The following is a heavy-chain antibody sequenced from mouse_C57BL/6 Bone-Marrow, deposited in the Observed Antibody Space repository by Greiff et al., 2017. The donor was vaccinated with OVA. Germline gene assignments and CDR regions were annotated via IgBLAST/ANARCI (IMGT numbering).Heavy chain of an antibody. J-gene: IGHJ2*01. Sequence: QVQLQQSDAELVKPGASVKISCKVSGYTFTDHTIHWMKQRPEQGLEWIGYIYPRDGSTKYNEKFKGKATLTADKSSSTAYMQLNSLTSEDSAVYFCARRNGDDYGSSYFDYWGQGTTLTVSS. CDR3: ARRNGDDYGSSYFDY. CDR2: IYPRDGST. CDR1: GYTFTDHT. V-gene: IGHV1-78*01. D-gene: IGHD2-4*01.